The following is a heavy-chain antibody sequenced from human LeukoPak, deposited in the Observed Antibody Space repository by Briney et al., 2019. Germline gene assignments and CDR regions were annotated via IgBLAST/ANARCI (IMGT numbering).Heavy chain of an antibody. J-gene: IGHJ4*02. CDR3: ARGGRWLVRNLDAHFDY. Sequence: GESLKISCKSSGYSFTNYWIGWVRQMPGKGLEWMGIIYPGDSDTRYSPSFQGQVTISADKSISTAYLQWSRLKASDTATYYCARGGRWLVRNLDAHFDYWGQGTLATVSS. CDR2: IYPGDSDT. V-gene: IGHV5-51*01. D-gene: IGHD5-24*01. CDR1: GYSFTNYW.